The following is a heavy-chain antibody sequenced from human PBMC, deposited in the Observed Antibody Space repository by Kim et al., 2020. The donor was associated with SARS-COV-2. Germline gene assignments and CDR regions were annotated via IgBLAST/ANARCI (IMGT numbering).Heavy chain of an antibody. J-gene: IGHJ4*02. Sequence: GGSLRLSCAASGYTFNTYGMHWVRQAPGKGLEWVAVISYDGSNKYYADSVKGRFTISRDNFKTTLYLQMNSLGIEDTAVYYCAKSFSGSYFGYDYWGQGTLVTVSS. CDR2: ISYDGSNK. CDR3: AKSFSGSYFGYDY. D-gene: IGHD1-26*01. V-gene: IGHV3-30*18. CDR1: GYTFNTYG.